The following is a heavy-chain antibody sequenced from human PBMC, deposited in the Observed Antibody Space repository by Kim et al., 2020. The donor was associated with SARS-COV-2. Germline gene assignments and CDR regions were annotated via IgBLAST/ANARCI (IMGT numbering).Heavy chain of an antibody. V-gene: IGHV4-30-2*01. CDR1: GGSISSGGYS. Sequence: SETLSLTCAVSGGSISSGGYSWSWIRQPPGKGLEWIGYIYHSGSTYYNPSLKSRVTISVDRSKNQFSLKLSSVTAADTAVYYCARGRGLPSAIPIFYMDVWGKGTTVTVSS. J-gene: IGHJ6*03. D-gene: IGHD2-2*01. CDR2: IYHSGST. CDR3: ARGRGLPSAIPIFYMDV.